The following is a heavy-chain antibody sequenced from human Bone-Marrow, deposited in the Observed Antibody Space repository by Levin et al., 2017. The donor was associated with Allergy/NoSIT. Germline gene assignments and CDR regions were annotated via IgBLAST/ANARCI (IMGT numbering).Heavy chain of an antibody. CDR3: VRDSSGTMLHY. D-gene: IGHD1-26*01. CDR1: GDTFNIYT. CDR2: ILPIFATA. Sequence: GASVKVSCKASGDTFNIYTTSWVRQAPGHGLEWMGGILPIFATAKYAQNFQGRLTINADESTNTAYMELSSLRSEDTGIYYCVRDSSGTMLHYWGQGTLVIVSS. J-gene: IGHJ4*02. V-gene: IGHV1-69*13.